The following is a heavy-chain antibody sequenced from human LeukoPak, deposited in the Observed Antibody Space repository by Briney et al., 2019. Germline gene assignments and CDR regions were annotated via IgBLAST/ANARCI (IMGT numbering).Heavy chain of an antibody. Sequence: SETLSLTCAVYGGSFSGYYWSWIRQPPGKGLEWIGEINHSGSTNYNPSLKSRVTISVDTSKNQFSLKLSSVTAADTAVYYCARGAPDTTLDIVVVVAATPGRYFDYWGQGTLVTVSS. V-gene: IGHV4-34*01. CDR3: ARGAPDTTLDIVVVVAATPGRYFDY. CDR1: GGSFSGYY. D-gene: IGHD2-15*01. J-gene: IGHJ4*02. CDR2: INHSGST.